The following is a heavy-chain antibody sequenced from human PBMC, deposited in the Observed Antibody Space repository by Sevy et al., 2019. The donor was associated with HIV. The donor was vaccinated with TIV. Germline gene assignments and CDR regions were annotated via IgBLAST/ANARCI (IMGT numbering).Heavy chain of an antibody. J-gene: IGHJ3*02. V-gene: IGHV1-24*01. CDR3: ATAPGRVTNFDAFDI. CDR2: FDPEDGET. D-gene: IGHD1-1*01. CDR1: GYTLTELS. Sequence: ASVKVSCKVSGYTLTELSMHWVRQAPGKGLEWMGGFDPEDGETIYAQKFQGRVTMTEDTSTDTAYMELGSLRSEDTAVYYCATAPGRVTNFDAFDIWGQGTMVTVSS.